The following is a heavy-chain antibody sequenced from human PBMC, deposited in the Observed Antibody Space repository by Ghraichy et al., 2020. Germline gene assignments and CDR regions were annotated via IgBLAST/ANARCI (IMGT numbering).Heavy chain of an antibody. CDR1: GFTFSSYA. J-gene: IGHJ4*02. CDR3: VKGPRWELLPSHFDY. CDR2: ISSSADRT. Sequence: LSLTCSASGFTFSSYAMNWVRQAPGKGLACVSTISSSADRTYYADSVKGRFTISRDNSKNTLSLQMSSLRPEDTAVYFCVKGPRWELLPSHFDYWGQGTLVTVSS. V-gene: IGHV3-64D*06. D-gene: IGHD1-26*01.